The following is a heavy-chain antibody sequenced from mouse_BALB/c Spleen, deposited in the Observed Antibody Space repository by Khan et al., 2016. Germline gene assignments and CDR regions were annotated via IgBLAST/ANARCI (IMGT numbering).Heavy chain of an antibody. V-gene: IGHV1-4*01. D-gene: IGHD2-1*01. CDR2: INPSSGYT. CDR3: ARGGGNYPYYAMDY. J-gene: IGHJ4*01. CDR1: GYTFTSYT. Sequence: QVQLQQSGAELARPGASVKMSCKASGYTFTSYTMHWVKQRPGQGLEWIGYINPSSGYTNYNQKFKDKATLTADKSSSTAYMQLSSLTSEDSAVXYCARGGGNYPYYAMDYWGQGTSVTVSS.